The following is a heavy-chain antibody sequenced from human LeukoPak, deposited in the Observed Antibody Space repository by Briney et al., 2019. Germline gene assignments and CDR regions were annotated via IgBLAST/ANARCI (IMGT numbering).Heavy chain of an antibody. J-gene: IGHJ4*02. CDR2: IIPMSGST. CDR3: ARDWSGSYYVY. V-gene: IGHV1-69*05. D-gene: IGHD1-26*01. CDR1: GGTFSSFA. Sequence: SVKVSCKASGGTFSSFAISWLRQAPGKGLEWMGWIIPMSGSTDYAQKFQGRFTMITDGSTSTAYMELHSLTSQDTAVYYCARDWSGSYYVYWGQGTLVTVSS.